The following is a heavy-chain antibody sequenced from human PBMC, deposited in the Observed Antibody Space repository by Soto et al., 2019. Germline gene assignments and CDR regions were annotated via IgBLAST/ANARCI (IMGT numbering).Heavy chain of an antibody. CDR2: SYYSGST. Sequence: QVQLQESGPGLVKPSETLSLTCTVSGCSISSYYWGWIRQPPGKGLEWIGNSYYSGSTNYNPSLKSRVTISVDTAKNQFSLKLSPVTAADTAVYYCARRYGPGFDYWGQGTLVTVSS. J-gene: IGHJ4*02. CDR3: ARRYGPGFDY. CDR1: GCSISSYY. V-gene: IGHV4-59*08. D-gene: IGHD4-17*01.